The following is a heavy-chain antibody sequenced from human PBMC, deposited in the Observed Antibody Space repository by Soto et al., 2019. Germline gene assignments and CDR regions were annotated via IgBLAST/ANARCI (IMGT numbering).Heavy chain of an antibody. J-gene: IGHJ3*01. CDR2: IWYDGSNK. V-gene: IGHV3-33*01. CDR3: ARALKDTVMAHHAFDL. CDR1: GFTFSSYG. Sequence: GSVRLSCAASGFTFSSYGMHWVRQATGKGLEWVAVIWYDGSNKYYADSVKGRFTISRDNSKNTLYLQMNSLRAEDTAMYYCARALKDTVMAHHAFDLWGQGTMVTVSS. D-gene: IGHD5-18*01.